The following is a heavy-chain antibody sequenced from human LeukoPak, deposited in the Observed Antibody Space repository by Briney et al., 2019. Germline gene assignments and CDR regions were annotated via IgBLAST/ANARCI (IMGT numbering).Heavy chain of an antibody. V-gene: IGHV3-53*01. CDR3: ARGRVVTAFDY. D-gene: IGHD3-22*01. CDR2: IYSGGST. CDR1: GFTVSSNY. J-gene: IGHJ4*02. Sequence: GGSLRLSCAASGFTVSSNYMSWVRQAPGKGLEWVSVIYSGGSTYYADSVKGRFTISRDNSKNTLYLQMNSLRAEDTAVYYCARGRVVTAFDYWAREPGSPSPQ.